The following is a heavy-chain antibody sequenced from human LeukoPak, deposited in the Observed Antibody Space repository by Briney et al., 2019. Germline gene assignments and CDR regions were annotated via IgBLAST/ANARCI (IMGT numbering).Heavy chain of an antibody. CDR1: RFTFSSYS. J-gene: IGHJ4*02. D-gene: IGHD3/OR15-3a*01. CDR2: ISSSSSYI. Sequence: GGSLRLSCAASRFTFSSYSMNWVRQAPGKGLGWVSSISSSSSYIYYADSVKGRFTISRDNAKNSLYLQMNSLRAEDTAVYYCARDGPLDYFDYWGQGTLVTVSS. CDR3: ARDGPLDYFDY. V-gene: IGHV3-21*01.